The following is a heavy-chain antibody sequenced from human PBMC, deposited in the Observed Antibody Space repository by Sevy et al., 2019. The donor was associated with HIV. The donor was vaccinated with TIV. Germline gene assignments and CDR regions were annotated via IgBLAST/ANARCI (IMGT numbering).Heavy chain of an antibody. Sequence: ASVKVSCKASGYTFTSYYIHWVRQAHGQGLEWMGWINPDTGDTNYAQKFQDWVTMTRDTSISTAYMKLSRLRSDDTAVYYCARDDKHYFDHWGQGTLVTVSS. V-gene: IGHV1-2*04. CDR2: INPDTGDT. CDR1: GYTFTSYY. CDR3: ARDDKHYFDH. J-gene: IGHJ4*02.